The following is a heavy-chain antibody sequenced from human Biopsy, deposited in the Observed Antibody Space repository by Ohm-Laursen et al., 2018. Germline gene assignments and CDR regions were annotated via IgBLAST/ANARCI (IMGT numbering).Heavy chain of an antibody. V-gene: IGHV4-59*12. CDR3: ASLGRYCSGENCYGIDY. CDR1: GGSISGYH. CDR2: ISYTGGI. D-gene: IGHD2-15*01. J-gene: IGHJ4*02. Sequence: GTLSLTCTVSGGSISGYHWSWIRKSPGKGLEWLAYISYTGGITSNPSLNGRATMSLDTPKNQFSLRLSSVTAADTAVYYCASLGRYCSGENCYGIDYWGQGTLVTVSS.